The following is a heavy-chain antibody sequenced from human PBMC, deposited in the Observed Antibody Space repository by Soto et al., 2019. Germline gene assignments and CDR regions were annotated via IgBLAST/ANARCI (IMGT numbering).Heavy chain of an antibody. CDR3: ANDPVPQLLPSWWFDP. J-gene: IGHJ5*02. Sequence: EVQLLESGGGLVQPGGSLRLSCAASGFAFGAYAMTWVRQAPGKGLEWVSVISGAGGKTYYADSVNGGFTVSRDNSKKMFFLERNSLSVEDTAIYYCANDPVPQLLPSWWFDPWGQGTLVTVSS. V-gene: IGHV3-23*01. CDR1: GFAFGAYA. D-gene: IGHD2-2*01. CDR2: ISGAGGKT.